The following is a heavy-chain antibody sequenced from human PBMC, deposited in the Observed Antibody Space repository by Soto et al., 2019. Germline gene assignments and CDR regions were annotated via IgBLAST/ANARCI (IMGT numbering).Heavy chain of an antibody. J-gene: IGHJ5*02. CDR2: ITPIFGTA. CDR1: GGTFSSYA. D-gene: IGHD2-15*01. V-gene: IGHV1-69*06. CDR3: ARGLLRPNWFDP. Sequence: ASVKVSCKASGGTFSSYAISWVRQAPGQGLEWMGGITPIFGTANYAQKFQGRVTITADKSTSTAYMELSSLRSEDTAVYYCARGLLRPNWFDPWGQGTLVTVSS.